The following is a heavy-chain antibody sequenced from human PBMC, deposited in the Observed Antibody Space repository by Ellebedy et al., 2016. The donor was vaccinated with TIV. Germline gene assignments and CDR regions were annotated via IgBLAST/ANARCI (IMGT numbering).Heavy chain of an antibody. V-gene: IGHV3-30-3*01. CDR3: SRSKVTHDALDM. Sequence: GESLKISCAASGFTFSSYALHWVPQAPGKGLEWVAVVSYDGPNKDYADSVRGRFTISRANSQKTIYLQMNRLTAEDTSVYYSSRSKVTHDALDMWGQGTMVTVSS. J-gene: IGHJ3*02. D-gene: IGHD5-18*01. CDR2: VSYDGPNK. CDR1: GFTFSSYA.